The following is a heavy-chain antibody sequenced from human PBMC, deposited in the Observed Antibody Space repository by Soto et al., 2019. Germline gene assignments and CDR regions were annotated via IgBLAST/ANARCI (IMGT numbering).Heavy chain of an antibody. Sequence: ASVKVSCKASGYTFTSYAMHWVRQAPGQRLEWMGWINAGNGNTKYSQKFQGRVTITRDTSAGTAYMERSSLRSEDTAVYYCARDGGYSGYDLNYYYYMDVWGKGTTVTVSS. CDR1: GYTFTSYA. D-gene: IGHD5-12*01. V-gene: IGHV1-3*01. CDR2: INAGNGNT. J-gene: IGHJ6*03. CDR3: ARDGGYSGYDLNYYYYMDV.